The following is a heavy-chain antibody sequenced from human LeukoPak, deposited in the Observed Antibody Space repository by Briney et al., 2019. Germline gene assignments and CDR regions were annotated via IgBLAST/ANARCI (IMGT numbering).Heavy chain of an antibody. J-gene: IGHJ4*02. V-gene: IGHV3-21*01. CDR2: ISSSSSFR. D-gene: IGHD3-22*01. CDR3: ARESSGYFY. Sequence: VGSLRLSCAASGFNFRSYSMNWVRQAPGKGLEWVSSISSSSSFRYYADSVKGRFTISRDNAKNSLYLQMNSLRAEDTAVYYCARESSGYFYWGQGTLVTVSS. CDR1: GFNFRSYS.